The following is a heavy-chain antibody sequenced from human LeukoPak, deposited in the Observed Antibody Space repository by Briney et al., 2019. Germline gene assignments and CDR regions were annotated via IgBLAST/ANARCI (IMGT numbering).Heavy chain of an antibody. V-gene: IGHV1-69*05. CDR1: GGTFSSYA. CDR3: AKGGYCSSTSCRTGEFDP. D-gene: IGHD2-2*01. CDR2: IIPIFGTA. Sequence: GASVKVSCKASGGTFSSYAISWLRQAPGRGLEWMGGIIPIFGTANYAQKFQGRVTSTTDESTSTAYMELSSLRSEDTAVYYCAKGGYCSSTSCRTGEFDPWGQGTLVTVSS. J-gene: IGHJ5*02.